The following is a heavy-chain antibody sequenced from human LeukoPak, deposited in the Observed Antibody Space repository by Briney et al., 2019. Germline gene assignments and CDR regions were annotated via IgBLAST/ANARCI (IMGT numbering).Heavy chain of an antibody. D-gene: IGHD3-10*01. Sequence: PSETLSLTCTVSGGSISSYYWSWIRQPAGKGLEWIGRIYTSGSTNYNPSLKSRVTMSVDTSKNQFSLKLSSVTAADTAVYYCARASRRFGDINWFDPWGQGTLVTVSS. CDR2: IYTSGST. CDR3: ARASRRFGDINWFDP. CDR1: GGSISSYY. V-gene: IGHV4-4*07. J-gene: IGHJ5*02.